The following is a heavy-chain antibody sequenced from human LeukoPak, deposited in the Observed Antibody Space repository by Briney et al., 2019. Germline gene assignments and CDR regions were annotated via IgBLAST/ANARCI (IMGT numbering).Heavy chain of an antibody. CDR1: GDSITTYY. CDR2: ISYSGGT. D-gene: IGHD4-17*01. Sequence: SETLSLTCTVSGDSITTYYWSWIRQPPGKGLEWIGYISYSGGTSYNPSLKSRVTMSTDKSKNHFSLSLSSVTAADTAVYYCARSTVTTFWLFALWGRGTLVTVSS. CDR3: ARSTVTTFWLFAL. J-gene: IGHJ2*01. V-gene: IGHV4-59*01.